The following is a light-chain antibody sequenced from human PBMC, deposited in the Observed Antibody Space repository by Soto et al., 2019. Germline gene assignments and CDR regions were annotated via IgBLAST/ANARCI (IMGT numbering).Light chain of an antibody. CDR2: GAS. CDR3: QQYNDWPPLT. V-gene: IGKV3-15*01. Sequence: EIVMTQSPATLSASPGESATLSCRASQNVRNFLAWYQQRPGQAPRLLIYGASTRATGVPARFSASGSGTEYTLTISGLQSEDFAIYYCQQYNDWPPLTFGQGTRLEIK. J-gene: IGKJ5*01. CDR1: QNVRNF.